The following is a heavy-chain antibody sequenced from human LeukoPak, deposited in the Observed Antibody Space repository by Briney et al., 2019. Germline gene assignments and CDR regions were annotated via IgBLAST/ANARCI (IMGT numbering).Heavy chain of an antibody. CDR3: AKAPVTTCRGAYCYPFDY. V-gene: IGHV3-23*01. Sequence: GGSLRLSCAASGFTLSSYAMSWVRQAPGKGLEWVSAISDSGNTYHSDSVKGRFTISRDSSKNKLFLQMKRLRPEDAAVYYCAKAPVTTCRGAYCYPFDYWGQGTLVTVSS. CDR1: GFTLSSYA. D-gene: IGHD2-21*01. J-gene: IGHJ4*02. CDR2: ISDSGNT.